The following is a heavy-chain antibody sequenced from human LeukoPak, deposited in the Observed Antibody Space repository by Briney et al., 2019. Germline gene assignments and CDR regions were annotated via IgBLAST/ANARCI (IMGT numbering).Heavy chain of an antibody. D-gene: IGHD5-18*01. CDR1: GGTFSSYA. CDR3: AVAGYSYGYGFDY. J-gene: IGHJ4*02. Sequence: SVTVTFKATGGTFSSYAFSWVRQAPGQGLEWMGGIIPIFGTANYAQKFQGRVTITADESTSTAYMELSSLRSEDTAVYYCAVAGYSYGYGFDYWGQGTLVTVSS. V-gene: IGHV1-69*13. CDR2: IIPIFGTA.